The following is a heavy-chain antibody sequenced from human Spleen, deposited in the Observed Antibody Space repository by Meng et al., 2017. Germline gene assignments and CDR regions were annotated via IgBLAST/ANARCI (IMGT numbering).Heavy chain of an antibody. CDR1: GYTFTTYV. CDR2: IRVGNDET. J-gene: IGHJ4*02. V-gene: IGHV1-3*01. CDR3: ARDLNGDRGIYFDY. Sequence: QVQLVQPGGEVKKPGASVKVSGKTSGYTFTTYVIPWVRQAPGHRLEWMGWIRVGNDETHYSQKFQGRVTISRDTSASTAYMELSSLRSEDTAIYYCARDLNGDRGIYFDYWGQGTLVTVSS. D-gene: IGHD3-10*01.